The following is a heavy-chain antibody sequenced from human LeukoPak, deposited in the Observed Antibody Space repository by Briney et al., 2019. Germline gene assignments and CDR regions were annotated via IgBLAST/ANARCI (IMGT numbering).Heavy chain of an antibody. Sequence: GRSLRLSCAASGFTFDDHAMHWVRHAPGKGLEWVSDISWNSGSIGYADSVKGRFTISRDNAKNSLYLQMNSLRAEDMALYYCAKGLNPYDAFDIWGQGTMVTVSS. CDR3: AKGLNPYDAFDI. CDR1: GFTFDDHA. J-gene: IGHJ3*02. V-gene: IGHV3-9*03. CDR2: ISWNSGSI. D-gene: IGHD1-14*01.